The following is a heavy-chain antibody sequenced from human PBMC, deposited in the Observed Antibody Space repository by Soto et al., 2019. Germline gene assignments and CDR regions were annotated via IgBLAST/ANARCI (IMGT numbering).Heavy chain of an antibody. CDR1: GGSVSSGSNY. Sequence: QVQLRESGPGLVQASQTLSLVCTVSGGSVSSGSNYWSWIRQRPQGGLEWLGYFADSGTTYYNPPLKSRVTIPEDPSKNQLSLHLTPVTAADTAVYYCARCIGRAAGGNSGGRDVWGQGTTVT. CDR3: ARCIGRAAGGNSGGRDV. V-gene: IGHV4-31*03. D-gene: IGHD6-25*01. J-gene: IGHJ6*02. CDR2: FADSGTT.